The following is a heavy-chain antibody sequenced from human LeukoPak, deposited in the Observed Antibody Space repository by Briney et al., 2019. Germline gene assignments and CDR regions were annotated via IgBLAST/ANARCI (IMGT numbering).Heavy chain of an antibody. D-gene: IGHD1-1*01. V-gene: IGHV3-21*01. J-gene: IGHJ5*02. CDR1: GFTFSSYS. Sequence: GSLRLSCAASGFTFSSYSMNWVRQAPGKGLEWVSSISSSSSYIYYADSVKGRFTISRDNAKNSLYLQMNSLRAEDTAVYYCAKEQPIPYNWFDPWGQGTLVTVSS. CDR3: AKEQPIPYNWFDP. CDR2: ISSSSSYI.